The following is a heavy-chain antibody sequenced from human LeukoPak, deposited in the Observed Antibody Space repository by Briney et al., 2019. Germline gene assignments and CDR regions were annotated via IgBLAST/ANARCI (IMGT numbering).Heavy chain of an antibody. CDR1: GYTLTSFD. Sequence: GASVKVSCKASGYTLTSFDINWVRQAPGQGLEWMGWISAYNGNTNYAQKLQGRVTMTTDTTTSTAYMELRSLRSDDTAVYYCARVLDGYSSSWYYMDVWGKGTTVTVSS. V-gene: IGHV1-18*01. D-gene: IGHD6-13*01. CDR3: ARVLDGYSSSWYYMDV. J-gene: IGHJ6*03. CDR2: ISAYNGNT.